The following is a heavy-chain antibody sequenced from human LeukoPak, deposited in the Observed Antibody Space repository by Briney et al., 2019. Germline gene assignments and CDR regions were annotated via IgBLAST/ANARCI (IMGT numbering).Heavy chain of an antibody. CDR2: IYPGDSDT. V-gene: IGHV5-51*01. CDR1: GYSFTSYW. Sequence: GESLKISCKGSGYSFTSYWIGWVRQMPGKGLEWMGIIYPGDSDTRYSPSFQGQVTISADKSISTAYLQWSSLKASDTAMYYWARRGGAGLAYYYYGMDVWGQGTTVTVSS. CDR3: ARRGGAGLAYYYYGMDV. J-gene: IGHJ6*02. D-gene: IGHD3-16*01.